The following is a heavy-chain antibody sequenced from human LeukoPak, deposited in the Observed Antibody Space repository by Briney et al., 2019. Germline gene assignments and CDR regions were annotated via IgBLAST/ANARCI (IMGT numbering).Heavy chain of an antibody. Sequence: GGSLRLSCAASGFTFSSYGMHWVRQAPGKGLEWVAVIWYDGSNKYYADSVKGRFTISRDNFKNTLYLQMNSLRAEDTAVYYCARERAENSYSSSWDAFDYWGQGTLVTVSS. J-gene: IGHJ4*02. CDR2: IWYDGSNK. D-gene: IGHD6-13*01. V-gene: IGHV3-33*01. CDR3: ARERAENSYSSSWDAFDY. CDR1: GFTFSSYG.